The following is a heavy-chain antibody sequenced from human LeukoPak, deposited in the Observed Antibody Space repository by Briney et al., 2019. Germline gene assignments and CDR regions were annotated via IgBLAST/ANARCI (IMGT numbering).Heavy chain of an antibody. V-gene: IGHV4-31*03. CDR1: GGSISSGGYY. CDR3: AGFYRTTVTTDAFDI. Sequence: SQTLSLTCTVSGGSISSGGYYWSWIRQHPGKGLEWIGYIYYSGSTYYNPSLKSRVTISVDTSKNQFSLKLSSVTAADTAVYYCAGFYRTTVTTDAFDIWGQGTMVTVSS. J-gene: IGHJ3*02. D-gene: IGHD4-17*01. CDR2: IYYSGST.